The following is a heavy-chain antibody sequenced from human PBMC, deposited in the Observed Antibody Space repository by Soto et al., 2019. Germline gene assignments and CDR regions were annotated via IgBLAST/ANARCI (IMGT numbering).Heavy chain of an antibody. CDR2: INPSGGST. D-gene: IGHD2-15*01. Sequence: GASVKVSCKASGYTFTSYYMHWVRQAPGQGLEWMGIINPSGGSTSYAQKFQGRVTMTRDTSTSTAYMELRSLRSDDTAVYYCARAGGVVVAETDYYYYGMDVWGQGTTVTVSS. V-gene: IGHV1-46*01. J-gene: IGHJ6*02. CDR3: ARAGGVVVAETDYYYYGMDV. CDR1: GYTFTSYY.